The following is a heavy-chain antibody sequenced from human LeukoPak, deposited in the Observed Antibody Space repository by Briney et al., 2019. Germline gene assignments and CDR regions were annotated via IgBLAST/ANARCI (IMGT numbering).Heavy chain of an antibody. J-gene: IGHJ3*02. V-gene: IGHV4-59*01. Sequence: SETLSLTCTVSGVSITSNYWSWIRRSPGKGLEWIGYMYHSGRTNYNPSLKSRVTISIDTSTNQFSLNLSSVTVADTAVYYCARWALQSAFDIWGQGTMVTVSS. CDR3: ARWALQSAFDI. CDR2: MYHSGRT. CDR1: GVSITSNY.